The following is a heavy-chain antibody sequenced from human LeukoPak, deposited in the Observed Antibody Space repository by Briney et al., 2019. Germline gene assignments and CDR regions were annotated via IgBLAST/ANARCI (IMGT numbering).Heavy chain of an antibody. D-gene: IGHD2-2*01. Sequence: PGGSLRLSCSVSGFTFSTYVTHWVRQAPGKGLEYVSAISSNGDNTYYADSVKGRFTISRDNAKYSLYLQMNSLRGEDTAVYYCARISTNTWYNFDYWGQGALVTVSS. V-gene: IGHV3-64*04. CDR1: GFTFSTYV. CDR2: ISSNGDNT. CDR3: ARISTNTWYNFDY. J-gene: IGHJ4*02.